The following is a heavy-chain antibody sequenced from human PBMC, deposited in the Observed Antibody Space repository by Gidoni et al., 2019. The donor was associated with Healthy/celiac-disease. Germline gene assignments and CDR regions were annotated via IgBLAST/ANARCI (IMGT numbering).Heavy chain of an antibody. Sequence: QVQLQQWGAGLLKPSETLSLTCAVYGGSFSGYYWSWIRQPPGKGLEWIGEINHSGSTNYNPSLKSRVTISVDTSKNQFSLKLSSVTAADTAVYYCARKVRSHFDYWGQGTLVTVSS. D-gene: IGHD2-21*01. J-gene: IGHJ4*02. CDR3: ARKVRSHFDY. CDR2: INHSGST. CDR1: GGSFSGYY. V-gene: IGHV4-34*01.